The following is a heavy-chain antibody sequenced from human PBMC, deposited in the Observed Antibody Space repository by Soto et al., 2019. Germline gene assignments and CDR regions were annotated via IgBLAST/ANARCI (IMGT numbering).Heavy chain of an antibody. J-gene: IGHJ4*02. Sequence: GESLKISCKGSGYSFTNYWIGWVRQAPGKGLEWVSTISGSDGKTFYADAVKGRFSISRDTSQNTLYLQMNSLRADDTAIYYCARWSYLDYWGQGTRVTVSS. V-gene: IGHV3-23*01. CDR1: GYSFTNYW. CDR2: ISGSDGKT. D-gene: IGHD3-3*01. CDR3: ARWSYLDY.